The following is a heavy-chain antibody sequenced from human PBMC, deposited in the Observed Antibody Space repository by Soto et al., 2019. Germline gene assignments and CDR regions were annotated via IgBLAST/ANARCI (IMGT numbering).Heavy chain of an antibody. D-gene: IGHD1-26*01. CDR1: GGSISTYY. Sequence: QVQLQESGPGLVKPSETLSLTCTVSGGSISTYYWSWVRQPPGKGLEWIGYIYYNGNTNYDPSLKSRVTISLDTSKNHFSLKLNSVTAPDTAVNYCSRDSGATKGWGAFDIWGQGTMVTVSS. J-gene: IGHJ3*02. CDR2: IYYNGNT. V-gene: IGHV4-59*01. CDR3: SRDSGATKGWGAFDI.